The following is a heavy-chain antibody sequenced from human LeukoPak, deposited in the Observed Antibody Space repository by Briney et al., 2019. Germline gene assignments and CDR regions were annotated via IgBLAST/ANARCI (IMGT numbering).Heavy chain of an antibody. J-gene: IGHJ6*02. V-gene: IGHV4-59*01. CDR2: IYYSGST. Sequence: SETLSLTCAVYGGSFSGYYWSWIRQPPGKGLEWIGYIYYSGSTNYNPSLKSRVTISVDTSKNQFSLKLSSVTAADTAVYYCTRAWGYYYGSGSYNDYYYGMDVWGQGTTVTVSS. CDR3: TRAWGYYYGSGSYNDYYYGMDV. D-gene: IGHD3-10*01. CDR1: GGSFSGYY.